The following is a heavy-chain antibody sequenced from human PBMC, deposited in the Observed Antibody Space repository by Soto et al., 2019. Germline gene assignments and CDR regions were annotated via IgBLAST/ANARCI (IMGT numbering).Heavy chain of an antibody. CDR2: ISGSGGST. Sequence: PGGSLRLSCAASGFTFSSYAMSWVRQAPGKGLEWVSAISGSGGSTYYADSVKGRFTISRDNSKNTLSLQMNNVRAEDTAVYYCATTTVTRVYYYYGMDVWGQGTTVTVSS. V-gene: IGHV3-23*01. CDR3: ATTTVTRVYYYYGMDV. J-gene: IGHJ6*02. D-gene: IGHD4-17*01. CDR1: GFTFSSYA.